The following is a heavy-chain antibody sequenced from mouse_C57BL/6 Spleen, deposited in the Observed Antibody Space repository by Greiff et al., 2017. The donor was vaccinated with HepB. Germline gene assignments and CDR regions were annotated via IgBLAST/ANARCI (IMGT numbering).Heavy chain of an antibody. CDR2: IDPSDSYT. V-gene: IGHV1-69*01. D-gene: IGHD1-1*01. CDR1: GYTFTSYW. Sequence: VQLQQPGAELVMPGASVKLSCKASGYTFTSYWMHWVKQRPGQGLEWIGEIDPSDSYTNYNQKFKGKSTLTVDKSSSTAYMQLSSLTSEDSAVYYCARYGSNWDFDVWGTGTTVTVSS. CDR3: ARYGSNWDFDV. J-gene: IGHJ1*03.